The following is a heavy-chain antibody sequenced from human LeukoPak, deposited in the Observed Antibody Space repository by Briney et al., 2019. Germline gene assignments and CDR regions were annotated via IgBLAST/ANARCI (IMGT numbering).Heavy chain of an antibody. V-gene: IGHV1-2*02. CDR1: GYTFTGYY. CDR2: INPNSGGT. J-gene: IGHJ5*02. CDR3: ARDPMVRGSDWFDP. Sequence: ASVKVPCKASGYTFTGYYMHWVRQAPGQGLEWMGWINPNSGGTNYAQKFQGRVTMTRDTSISTAYMELSRLRSDDTAVYYCARDPMVRGSDWFDPWGQGTLVTVSS. D-gene: IGHD3-10*01.